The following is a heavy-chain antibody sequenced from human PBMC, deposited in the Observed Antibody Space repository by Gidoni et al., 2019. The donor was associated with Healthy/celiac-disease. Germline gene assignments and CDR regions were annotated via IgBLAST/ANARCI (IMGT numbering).Heavy chain of an antibody. D-gene: IGHD3-10*01. J-gene: IGHJ4*02. Sequence: QVQLQQWGAGLLKPSETLSLTCAVYGGSFSGYYWSWLRQPPGKGLEWIGEINHSGSTNYNPSLKSRVTISVDTSKNQFSLKLSSVTAADTAVYYCARGPSGYYGSGSYYQYYFDYWGQGTLVTVSS. V-gene: IGHV4-34*01. CDR3: ARGPSGYYGSGSYYQYYFDY. CDR2: INHSGST. CDR1: GGSFSGYY.